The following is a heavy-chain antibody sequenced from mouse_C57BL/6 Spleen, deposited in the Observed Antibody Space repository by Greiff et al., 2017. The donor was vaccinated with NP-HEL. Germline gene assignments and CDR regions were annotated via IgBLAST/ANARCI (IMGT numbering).Heavy chain of an antibody. V-gene: IGHV1-64*01. CDR1: GYTFTSYW. CDR2: IHPNSGST. Sequence: QVQLQQPGAELVKPGASVKLSCKASGYTFTSYWMHWVKQRPGPGLAWIGMIHPNSGSTNYNEKFKSKATLTVDKSSSTAYMQLSSLTSEDSAVYYCARKRDGNYVGAMDYWGQGTSVTVSS. CDR3: ARKRDGNYVGAMDY. D-gene: IGHD2-1*01. J-gene: IGHJ4*01.